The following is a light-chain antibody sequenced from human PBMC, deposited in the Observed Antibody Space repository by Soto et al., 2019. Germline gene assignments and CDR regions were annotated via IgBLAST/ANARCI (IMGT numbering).Light chain of an antibody. CDR3: QQYNNWPPWT. J-gene: IGKJ1*01. CDR2: GTS. CDR1: QSVSNN. Sequence: EIVMTQSPATLSVSPGERATLSCRASQSVSNNLAWYQQKPGQAPRLLIYGTSTRATGIPARFSGSGSGTEFTLTISSLQSEDFAVYYCQQYNNWPPWTFGQGTKVEIK. V-gene: IGKV3-15*01.